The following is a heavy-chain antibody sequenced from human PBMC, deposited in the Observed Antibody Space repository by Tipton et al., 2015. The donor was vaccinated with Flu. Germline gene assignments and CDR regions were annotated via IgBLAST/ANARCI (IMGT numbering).Heavy chain of an antibody. J-gene: IGHJ6*02. CDR3: ARDQGGAYYDMIRAPDYGMDV. CDR1: GFTFSSYG. CDR2: IWYDGSNK. Sequence: SLRLSCAASGFTFSSYGMHWVRQAPGKGLEWVAVIWYDGSNKYYADSVKGRFTISRDNSKNTLYLQMNSLRAEDTAVYYCARDQGGAYYDMIRAPDYGMDVWGQGTTVTVSS. D-gene: IGHD3-9*01. V-gene: IGHV3-33*01.